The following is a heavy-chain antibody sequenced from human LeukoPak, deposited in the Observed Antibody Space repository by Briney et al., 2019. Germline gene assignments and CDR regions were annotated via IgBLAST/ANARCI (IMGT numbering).Heavy chain of an antibody. CDR1: GFTFSSYA. J-gene: IGHJ4*02. CDR2: ISYDGSNK. CDR3: AKGSSGWPYYFDY. D-gene: IGHD6-19*01. V-gene: IGHV3-30*04. Sequence: GRSLRLSCAASGFTFSSYAMHWVRQAPGKGLEWVAVISYDGSNKYYADSVKGRFTISRDNSKNTLYLQMNSLRAEDTAVYYCAKGSSGWPYYFDYWGQGTLVTVSS.